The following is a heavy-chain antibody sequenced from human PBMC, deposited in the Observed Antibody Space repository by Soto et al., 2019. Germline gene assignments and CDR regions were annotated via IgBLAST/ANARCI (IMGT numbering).Heavy chain of an antibody. J-gene: IGHJ5*02. CDR1: GYTFTSYG. CDR3: ARDRVGVRLLWFGELSTSFDP. Sequence: QVQLVQSGAEVKKPGASVKVSCKASGYTFTSYGISWVRQAPGQGLEWMGWISAYNGNTNYAQKLQGRVTMTTDTSTSTAYMELRSLRSDDTAVYYCARDRVGVRLLWFGELSTSFDPWGQGTLVTVSS. D-gene: IGHD3-10*01. V-gene: IGHV1-18*01. CDR2: ISAYNGNT.